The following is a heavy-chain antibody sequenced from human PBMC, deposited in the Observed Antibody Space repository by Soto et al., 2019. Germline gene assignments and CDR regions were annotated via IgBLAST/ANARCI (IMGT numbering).Heavy chain of an antibody. Sequence: EVQLVESGGGLVQPGGSLRLSCAASGFTFSSYSMNWVRQAPGKGLEWVSYISSSSSTIYYADSVKGRFTISRDNAKNARYLQMNSLRDEDTAVYYCASGTVTTNYYYYGMDVWGQGTTVTVSS. V-gene: IGHV3-48*02. J-gene: IGHJ6*02. CDR2: ISSSSSTI. D-gene: IGHD4-17*01. CDR1: GFTFSSYS. CDR3: ASGTVTTNYYYYGMDV.